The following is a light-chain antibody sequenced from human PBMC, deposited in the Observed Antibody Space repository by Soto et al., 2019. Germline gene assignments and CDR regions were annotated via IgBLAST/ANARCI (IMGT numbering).Light chain of an antibody. V-gene: IGKV3-15*01. Sequence: IVMSQSPATLSVYPGERATLSCRASQNIYSNVAWYQQRPGQAPRLLIYRASTRAPGIPARFSGSGSGTEFTLTISSLQSEDFTVYSCLKYHNLWAFGQGTKVDI. J-gene: IGKJ1*01. CDR1: QNIYSN. CDR3: LKYHNLWA. CDR2: RAS.